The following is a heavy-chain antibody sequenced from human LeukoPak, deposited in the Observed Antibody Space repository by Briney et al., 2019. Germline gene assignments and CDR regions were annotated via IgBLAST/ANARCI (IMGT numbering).Heavy chain of an antibody. Sequence: GGSLRLSCAASGFTFSSYNMNWVRQAPGKGLEWVSSISSSSGYIYYADSVKGRFTISRDNAKNSLYLQMNSLKAEDTAVYYCARDRYYYDSRGYSLDYWGQGTLVTV. V-gene: IGHV3-21*01. CDR2: ISSSSGYI. J-gene: IGHJ4*02. CDR1: GFTFSSYN. CDR3: ARDRYYYDSRGYSLDY. D-gene: IGHD3-22*01.